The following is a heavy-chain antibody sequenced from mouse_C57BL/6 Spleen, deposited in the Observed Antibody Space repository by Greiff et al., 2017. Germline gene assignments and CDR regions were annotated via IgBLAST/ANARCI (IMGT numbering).Heavy chain of an antibody. J-gene: IGHJ2*01. V-gene: IGHV1-26*01. D-gene: IGHD4-1*01. Sequence: EVQLQQSGPELVKPGASVKISCKASGYTFTDYYMNWVKQSHGKSLEWIGDINPNNGGTSYNQKFKGKATLTVDKSSSTAYMELRSLTSEDSAVXYWPRPIWEDYFDYWGQGTTLTVS. CDR1: GYTFTDYY. CDR3: PRPIWEDYFDY. CDR2: INPNNGGT.